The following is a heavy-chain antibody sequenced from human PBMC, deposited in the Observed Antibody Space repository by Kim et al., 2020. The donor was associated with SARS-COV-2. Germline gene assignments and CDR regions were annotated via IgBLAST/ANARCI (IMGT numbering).Heavy chain of an antibody. D-gene: IGHD1-26*01. CDR1: GYTFTGYH. Sequence: ASVKVSCEASGYTFTGYHMHVWRHVAGQGLEWMGQINPSDDSTRYEQKFQGRFTMTRDTSTSTVYMELTGLTSEDTAVYYCARDSTEWAIDYWGQGTLVTVSS. V-gene: IGHV1-46*01. J-gene: IGHJ4*02. CDR2: INPSDDST. CDR3: ARDSTEWAIDY.